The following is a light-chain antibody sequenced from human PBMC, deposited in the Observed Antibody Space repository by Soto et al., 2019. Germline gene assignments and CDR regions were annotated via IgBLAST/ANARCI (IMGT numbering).Light chain of an antibody. J-gene: IGKJ1*01. V-gene: IGKV1-5*03. CDR1: QSISSC. CDR3: QPYNDYPLT. Sequence: DIQMTQSPSTLSASVGDRVTITCPASQSISSCLAWYQQKPGKAPKLLIYKASSLESGVPSRFSGSGSGTEFTLTISSLQPEDFATYYCQPYNDYPLTFGQGTKVEIK. CDR2: KAS.